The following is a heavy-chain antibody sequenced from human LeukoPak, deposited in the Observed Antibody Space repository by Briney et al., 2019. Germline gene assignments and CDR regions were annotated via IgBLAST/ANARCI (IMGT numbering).Heavy chain of an antibody. D-gene: IGHD4-23*01. J-gene: IGHJ3*02. CDR2: TYYRSKWYN. V-gene: IGHV6-1*01. CDR1: GDSVSSSSAA. Sequence: SQTLSLTRAISGDSVSSSSAAWNWIRQSPSRGLEWLGRTYYRSKWYNDYAVSVKSRITINPDTSKNQFSLQLNSVTPEDTAVYYCARDMTTVVTYADAFDIWGQGTMVTVSS. CDR3: ARDMTTVVTYADAFDI.